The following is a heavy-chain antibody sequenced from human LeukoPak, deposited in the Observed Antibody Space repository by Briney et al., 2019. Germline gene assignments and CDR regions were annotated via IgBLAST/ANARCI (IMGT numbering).Heavy chain of an antibody. D-gene: IGHD6-6*01. CDR1: GASISSYY. V-gene: IGHV4-59*01. Sequence: SETLSLTCTVSGASISSYYWSWIRQPPGKGLEWIGYIYYSGITHYYPSLKSRVTISLDTSKNQFSLKLSSVTAADTAVYYCARDRGSSPDYFDYWGQGTLVTVSS. J-gene: IGHJ4*02. CDR2: IYYSGIT. CDR3: ARDRGSSPDYFDY.